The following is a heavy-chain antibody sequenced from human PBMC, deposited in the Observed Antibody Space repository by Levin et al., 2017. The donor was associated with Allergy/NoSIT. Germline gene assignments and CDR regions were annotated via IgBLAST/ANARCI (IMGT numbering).Heavy chain of an antibody. CDR3: AKSRRWTMVRGELDY. Sequence: GESLKISCAASGFTFSSYAMSWVRQAPGKGLEWVSAISGSGGSTYYADSVKGRFTISRDNSKNTLYLQMNSLRAEDTAVYYCAKSRRWTMVRGELDYWGQGTLVTVSS. CDR1: GFTFSSYA. D-gene: IGHD3-10*01. J-gene: IGHJ4*02. CDR2: ISGSGGST. V-gene: IGHV3-23*01.